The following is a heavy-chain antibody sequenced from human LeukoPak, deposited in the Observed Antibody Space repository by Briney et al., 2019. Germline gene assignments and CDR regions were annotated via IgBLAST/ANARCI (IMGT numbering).Heavy chain of an antibody. CDR1: GYTFTSYD. CDR3: ARDPPGVRYGRPIFDF. D-gene: IGHD2-8*01. Sequence: ASVKVSCKASGYTFTSYDINWVRQATGQGLEWMGWMNPNSGNTGYAQKFQGRVTITRNTPISTAYMVLSSLRSEDTAVYYCARDPPGVRYGRPIFDFWDQGTLVTVSS. CDR2: MNPNSGNT. J-gene: IGHJ4*02. V-gene: IGHV1-8*03.